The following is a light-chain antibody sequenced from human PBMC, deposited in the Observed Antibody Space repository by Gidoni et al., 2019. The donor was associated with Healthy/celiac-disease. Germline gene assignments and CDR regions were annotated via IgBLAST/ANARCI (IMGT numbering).Light chain of an antibody. CDR3: QQYDNLPP. CDR2: DAS. Sequence: DIQMTQSPSSLSASVGDRVTITCKASQDISNYLNWYQQKPGKAPKLLIYDASNLETGVPSRFSGSGSGTDFTFTISSLQPEDIATYYCQQYDNLPPFXQXTKLXIK. CDR1: QDISNY. J-gene: IGKJ2*01. V-gene: IGKV1-33*01.